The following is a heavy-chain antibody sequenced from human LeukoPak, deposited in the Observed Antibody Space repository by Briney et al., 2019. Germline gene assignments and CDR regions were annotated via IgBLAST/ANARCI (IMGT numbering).Heavy chain of an antibody. D-gene: IGHD3-10*01. V-gene: IGHV3-7*01. J-gene: IGHJ4*02. CDR2: IKEDGSEK. CDR3: ARDHVIKQAPPGY. CDR1: GFTFSYYW. Sequence: PGGSLRLSCAASGFTFSYYWMSWVRQAPGKGLEWVANIKEDGSEKYYVDSVKGRFTISRDNAKNSLYLQMNSLRAEDTAVYYCARDHVIKQAPPGYWGQGTLVTVSS.